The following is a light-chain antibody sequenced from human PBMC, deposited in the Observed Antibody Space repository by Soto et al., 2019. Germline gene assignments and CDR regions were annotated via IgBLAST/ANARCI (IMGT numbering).Light chain of an antibody. CDR2: GAS. CDR3: QQYYSYWT. J-gene: IGKJ1*01. CDR1: QSVSSNY. Sequence: EIVLTQSPGTLSLSPGERATLSCRASQSVSSNYLAWYQQKPGQAPRLLIYGASSRATGIPDRFSGSGSGTDFALTISRVEPEDFAIYFCQQYYSYWTFGQGTKVDI. V-gene: IGKV3-20*01.